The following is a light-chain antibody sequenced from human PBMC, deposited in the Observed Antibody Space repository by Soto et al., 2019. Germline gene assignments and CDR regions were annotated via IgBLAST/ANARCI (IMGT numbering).Light chain of an antibody. CDR1: SSNIGAGYD. V-gene: IGLV1-40*01. J-gene: IGLJ1*01. Sequence: QSVLPQPPSVSGAPGQRVTISCTGSSSNIGAGYDVHWYQQLPGTAPKLLIYGNSNRPSGVPDRFSGSKSGTSASLAITGLQAEDEADYYCQSYDRSLSALYVFGTGTKVTV. CDR3: QSYDRSLSALYV. CDR2: GNS.